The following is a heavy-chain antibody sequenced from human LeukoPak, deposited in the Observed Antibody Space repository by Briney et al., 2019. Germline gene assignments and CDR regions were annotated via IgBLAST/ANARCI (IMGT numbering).Heavy chain of an antibody. CDR1: GYTFTSYG. Sequence: VASVKVSCKASGYTFTSYGISWVRQAPGQGLEWMGWISAYNGNTNYAQKPQGRVTMTTDTSTSTAYMGLRSLRSDDTAVYYCARDSQGIAVDRLFDYWGQGTLVTVSS. CDR2: ISAYNGNT. V-gene: IGHV1-18*01. J-gene: IGHJ4*02. CDR3: ARDSQGIAVDRLFDY. D-gene: IGHD6-19*01.